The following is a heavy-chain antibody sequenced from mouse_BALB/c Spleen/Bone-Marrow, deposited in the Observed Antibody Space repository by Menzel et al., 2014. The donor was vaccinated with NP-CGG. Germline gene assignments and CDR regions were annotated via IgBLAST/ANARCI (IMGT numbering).Heavy chain of an antibody. Sequence: QVQLQQSGAELAKPGASVKMSCKASGYTFTSYWMHWAKQRPGQGLEWIGYIYPSTGYTEHNQKFKDKAIMAADKSSSTAYMQLSSLTSEDSAVYYCARDDYAYWGQGTLVTVSA. CDR1: GYTFTSYW. CDR2: IYPSTGYT. D-gene: IGHD2-4*01. CDR3: ARDDYAY. V-gene: IGHV1-7*01. J-gene: IGHJ3*01.